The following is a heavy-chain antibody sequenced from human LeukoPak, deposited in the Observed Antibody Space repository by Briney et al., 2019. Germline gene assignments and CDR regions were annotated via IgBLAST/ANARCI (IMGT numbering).Heavy chain of an antibody. CDR2: IYHGGRT. V-gene: IGHV4-4*02. D-gene: IGHD1-1*01. Sequence: SETLSLTCAVSGGSISSYNWWSGGRQPPGKGREWIGEIYHGGRTNYNPSLKSRVTISGGKSKNQFSLRLSSLTAADTAVYYCGRERSTSGTDSDCYFDLWGRGTLVTVS. CDR3: GRERSTSGTDSDCYFDL. CDR1: GGSISSYNW. J-gene: IGHJ2*01.